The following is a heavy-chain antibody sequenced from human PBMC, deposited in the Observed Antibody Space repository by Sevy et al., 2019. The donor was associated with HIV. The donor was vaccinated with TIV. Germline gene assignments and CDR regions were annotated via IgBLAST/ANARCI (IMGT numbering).Heavy chain of an antibody. Sequence: ASVKVSCKASGYTVTGYYMHWVRQAPGQGLEWMGWINPNSGGTNYAQKFQGRVTMTRDTSISTAYMELSRLRSDDTAVYYCARGRVTAATPYYYYGMDVWGQGTTVTVSS. CDR1: GYTVTGYY. CDR2: INPNSGGT. V-gene: IGHV1-2*02. J-gene: IGHJ6*02. D-gene: IGHD2-15*01. CDR3: ARGRVTAATPYYYYGMDV.